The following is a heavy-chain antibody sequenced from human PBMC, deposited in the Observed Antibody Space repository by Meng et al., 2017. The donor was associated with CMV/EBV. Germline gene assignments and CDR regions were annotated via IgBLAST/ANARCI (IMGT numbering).Heavy chain of an antibody. V-gene: IGHV3-11*01. CDR3: ARDRPTRKSNPNIVVVPGGVDY. D-gene: IGHD2-2*01. Sequence: GESLKISCAASGFTFSDYYMSWIRRAPGKGLEWVSYISSSGSTIYYADSVKGRFTISRDNAKNSLYLQMNSLRAEDTAVYYCARDRPTRKSNPNIVVVPGGVDYWGQGTLVTVSS. CDR1: GFTFSDYY. J-gene: IGHJ4*02. CDR2: ISSSGSTI.